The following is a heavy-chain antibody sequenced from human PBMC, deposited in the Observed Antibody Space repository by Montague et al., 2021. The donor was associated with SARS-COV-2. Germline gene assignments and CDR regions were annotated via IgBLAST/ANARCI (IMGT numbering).Heavy chain of an antibody. V-gene: IGHV3-23*01. J-gene: IGHJ4*02. CDR1: GITFSNYT. Sequence: SLRLSCAASGITFSNYTMSWVRQAPGKGLEWVSAISGSGGSTYYXXSLKGRFTISRDNSKNTLYLQMNSLRAGDTAVYYCAKDKGVAYYFDHWGQGTLVTVSS. CDR3: AKDKGVAYYFDH. CDR2: ISGSGGST. D-gene: IGHD2-15*01.